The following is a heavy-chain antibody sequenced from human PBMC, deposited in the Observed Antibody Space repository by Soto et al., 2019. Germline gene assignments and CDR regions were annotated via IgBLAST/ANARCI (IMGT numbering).Heavy chain of an antibody. CDR2: IYYSGST. Sequence: QVQLQESGPGLVKPSQTLSLTCTVSGGSISSGDYCWSRIRQPPGKGLEWIGYIYYSGSTYYNPSLKSRVTISVDTSKNQFSLKLSSVTAADTAVYYCARDPTLEHWFDPWGQGTLVTVSS. CDR3: ARDPTLEHWFDP. D-gene: IGHD4-17*01. V-gene: IGHV4-30-4*01. CDR1: GGSISSGDYC. J-gene: IGHJ5*02.